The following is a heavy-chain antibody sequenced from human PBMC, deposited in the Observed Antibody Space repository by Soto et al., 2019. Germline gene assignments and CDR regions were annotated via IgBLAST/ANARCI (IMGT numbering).Heavy chain of an antibody. CDR2: ISYDGNNK. J-gene: IGHJ6*02. CDR1: GFTFSSYA. V-gene: IGHV3-30-3*01. CDR3: ARAGCDGGSCYTLVGLRYGMDV. Sequence: QVQLVESGGGVVQPGRSLRLSCAASGFTFSSYAMYWVRQAPGKGLEWVAVISYDGNNKYYADSVKGRFTISRDNSKNTLYVQMNSVRAEDTAVYYCARAGCDGGSCYTLVGLRYGMDVWGQGTTVTVSS. D-gene: IGHD2-15*01.